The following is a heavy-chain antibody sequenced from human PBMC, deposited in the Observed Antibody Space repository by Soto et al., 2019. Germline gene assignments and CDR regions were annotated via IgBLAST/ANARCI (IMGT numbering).Heavy chain of an antibody. CDR3: ARGIRNYYGVDV. CDR1: GFTFSTYW. V-gene: IGHV3-74*01. Sequence: EVQLVESGGGLVQPGGSLRLSCAASGFTFSTYWMHWVRQAPGTGLEWVSRIKGDGSSTSYADSVKGRFTISRDNAKNTLYLQMNSLGAEDTAVYWCARGIRNYYGVDVWGQGTMVTVSS. J-gene: IGHJ6*02. CDR2: IKGDGSST.